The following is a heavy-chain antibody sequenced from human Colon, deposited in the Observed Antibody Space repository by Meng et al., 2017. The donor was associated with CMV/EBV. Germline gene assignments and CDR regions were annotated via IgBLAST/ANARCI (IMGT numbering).Heavy chain of an antibody. CDR2: ISYDGSNK. Sequence: GESLKISCAASGFTFSNAWMSWVRQAPGKGLEWVAVISYDGSNKYYADSVKGRFTISRDNSKNTLYLQMNSLRAEDTAVYYCVCHDFWSGHKYFQHWGQGTLVTVSS. D-gene: IGHD3-3*01. V-gene: IGHV3-30-3*01. CDR1: GFTFSNAW. J-gene: IGHJ1*01. CDR3: VCHDFWSGHKYFQH.